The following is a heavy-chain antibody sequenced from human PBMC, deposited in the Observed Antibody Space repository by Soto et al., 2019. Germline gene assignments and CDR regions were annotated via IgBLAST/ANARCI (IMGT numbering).Heavy chain of an antibody. Sequence: PGGSLRLSCAASGFTFSSYWMHWVRQAPGKGLVWVSRINSDGSSTSYADSVKGRFTISRDNSKNTLYLQMNSLRAEDTAVYYCAKRMYYDYIWGSYRPAPDAFDIWGQGTMVTVSS. D-gene: IGHD3-16*02. CDR1: GFTFSSYW. V-gene: IGHV3-74*01. CDR2: INSDGSST. CDR3: AKRMYYDYIWGSYRPAPDAFDI. J-gene: IGHJ3*02.